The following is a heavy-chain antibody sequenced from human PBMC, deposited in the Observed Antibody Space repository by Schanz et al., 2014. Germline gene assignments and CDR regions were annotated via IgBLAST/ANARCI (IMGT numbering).Heavy chain of an antibody. Sequence: VQLVESGGGVVQFGRSLRLSCVASGFTFSSYGMHWVRQAPGKGLEWVSYISGTTTYTNYADSVKGRFTISRDNAKNSVSLQMRRLRVEDTAVYYCAREQIMAAAGLVDYWGHGTLVTVSS. CDR1: GFTFSSYG. D-gene: IGHD6-13*01. V-gene: IGHV3-21*05. CDR2: ISGTTTYT. CDR3: AREQIMAAAGLVDY. J-gene: IGHJ4*01.